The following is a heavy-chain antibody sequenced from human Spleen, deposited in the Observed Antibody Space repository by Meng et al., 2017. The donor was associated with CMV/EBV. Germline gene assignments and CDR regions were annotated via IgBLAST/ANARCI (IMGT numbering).Heavy chain of an antibody. J-gene: IGHJ4*02. CDR3: ARGPIDSVSN. Sequence: VSCKASGYTFTTYDINWVRQATGQGLEWMGWMNPNSGDTGYAQKLQGRVTMTRNTSISTAYLDLSSLRSDDTAVYYCARGPIDSVSNWGQGTLVTVSS. CDR2: MNPNSGDT. D-gene: IGHD2-15*01. CDR1: GYTFTTYD. V-gene: IGHV1-8*01.